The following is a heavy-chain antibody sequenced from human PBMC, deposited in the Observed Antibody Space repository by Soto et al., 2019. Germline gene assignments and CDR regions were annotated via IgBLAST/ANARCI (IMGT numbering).Heavy chain of an antibody. D-gene: IGHD2-21*02. Sequence: QVQLQESGPGLVKPSQTLSLTCTVSGGSISSGGYYWSWIRQHPGKGLEWIGYIYYSGSTYYNPSLKSGVTISVDTSKNQFSLKLSSVTAADTAVYYCARDGGGVVVTAIRDAFGIWGQGTMVTVSS. V-gene: IGHV4-31*03. CDR3: ARDGGGVVVTAIRDAFGI. J-gene: IGHJ3*02. CDR1: GGSISSGGYY. CDR2: IYYSGST.